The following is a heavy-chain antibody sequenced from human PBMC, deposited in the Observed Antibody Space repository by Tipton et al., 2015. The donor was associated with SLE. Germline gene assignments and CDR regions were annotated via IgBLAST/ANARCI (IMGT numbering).Heavy chain of an antibody. V-gene: IGHV4-59*08. J-gene: IGHJ3*02. CDR3: ARHRARGRGITIFGVVMGAFDI. CDR2: ISFGGTT. D-gene: IGHD3-3*01. Sequence: TLSLTCTVSGGSINGYHWSWVRQPPGEGLEWIGFISFGGTTNYNPSLASRVTISVDTSKNQFSLKLSSVTAADTAVYYCARHRARGRGITIFGVVMGAFDIWGQGTMVTVSS. CDR1: GGSINGYH.